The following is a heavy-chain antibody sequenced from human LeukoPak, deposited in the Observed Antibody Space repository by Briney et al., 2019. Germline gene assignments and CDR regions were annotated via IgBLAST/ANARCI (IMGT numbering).Heavy chain of an antibody. J-gene: IGHJ4*02. CDR2: INPNSGGT. Sequence: ASVKVSCKASGYTFTGYYMHWVRQAPGQWLEWMGWINPNSGGTNYAQKFQGRVTMTRDTSISTAYMELSRLRSDDTAVYYCARADGSSTSGSYDYWGQGTLVTVSS. V-gene: IGHV1-2*02. D-gene: IGHD2-2*01. CDR1: GYTFTGYY. CDR3: ARADGSSTSGSYDY.